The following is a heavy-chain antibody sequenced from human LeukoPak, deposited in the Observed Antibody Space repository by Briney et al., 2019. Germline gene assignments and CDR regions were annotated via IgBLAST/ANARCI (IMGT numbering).Heavy chain of an antibody. CDR3: ARADGPGDYGMDV. CDR2: ISSSSYI. D-gene: IGHD3-10*01. Sequence: GGSLRLSCAASGFTFSDYYMSWIRQAPGKGLEWVSSISSSSYIYYADSVKGRFTISRDNAKNSLYLQMNSLRAEDTAVYYCARADGPGDYGMDVWGQGTTVTVSS. CDR1: GFTFSDYY. J-gene: IGHJ6*02. V-gene: IGHV3-69-1*01.